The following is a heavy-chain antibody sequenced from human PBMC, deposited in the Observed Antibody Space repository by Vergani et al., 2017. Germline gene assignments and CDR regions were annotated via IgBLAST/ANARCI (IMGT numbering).Heavy chain of an antibody. J-gene: IGHJ4*02. D-gene: IGHD3-16*02. CDR3: AKTSGRLGELSPFDY. V-gene: IGHV3-30*18. CDR2: ISYDGSNK. CDR1: GFTFSSYG. Sequence: QVQLVESGGGVVQPGRSLRLSCAASGFTFSSYGMHWVRQAPGKGLEWVAVISYDGSNKYYADSVKGRFTISRDNSKNTLYLQMNSLRAEETAVYYCAKTSGRLGELSPFDYWGQGTLVTVSS.